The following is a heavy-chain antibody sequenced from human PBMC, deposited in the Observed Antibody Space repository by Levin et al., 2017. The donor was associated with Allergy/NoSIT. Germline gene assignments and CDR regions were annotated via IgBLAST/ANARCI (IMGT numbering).Heavy chain of an antibody. CDR2: LNPTGGGT. D-gene: IGHD6-13*01. CDR3: ARGDFSSYADLGDFTY. V-gene: IGHV1-46*01. J-gene: IGHJ4*02. CDR1: GYDFSFYY. Sequence: ASVKVSCKASGYDFSFYYIHWVRQAPGQGLEWMGILNPTGGGTSYAQKFQGRLTMAADTSTDTVYMDLTSLRSEDTAVYYCARGDFSSYADLGDFTYWGQGTLVTVSS.